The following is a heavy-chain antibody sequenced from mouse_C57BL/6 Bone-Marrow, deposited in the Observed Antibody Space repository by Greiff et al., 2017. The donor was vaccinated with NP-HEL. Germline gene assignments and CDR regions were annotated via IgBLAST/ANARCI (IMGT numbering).Heavy chain of an antibody. CDR1: GYTFTNYW. CDR2: IYPGGGYT. CDR3: ARGYYAMDY. J-gene: IGHJ4*01. Sequence: QVQLKESGAELVRPGTSVKMSCKASGYTFTNYWIGWAKQRPGHGLEWIGDIYPGGGYTNYNEKFKGKATLTADKSSSTAYMQFSSLTSEDSAIYYCARGYYAMDYWGQGTSVTVSS. V-gene: IGHV1-63*01.